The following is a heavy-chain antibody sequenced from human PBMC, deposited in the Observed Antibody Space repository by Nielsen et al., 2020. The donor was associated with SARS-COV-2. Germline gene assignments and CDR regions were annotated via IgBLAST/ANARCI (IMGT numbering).Heavy chain of an antibody. CDR1: GFTFSSYA. CDR3: ARAERITKGGYGMDV. J-gene: IGHJ6*02. V-gene: IGHV3-30*04. D-gene: IGHD3-10*01. CDR2: ISYDGSNK. Sequence: GESLKISCAASGFTFSSYAMHWVRQAPGKGLEWVAVISYDGSNKYCADSVKGRFTISRDNSKNTLYLQMNSLRAEDTAVYYCARAERITKGGYGMDVWGQGTTVTVSS.